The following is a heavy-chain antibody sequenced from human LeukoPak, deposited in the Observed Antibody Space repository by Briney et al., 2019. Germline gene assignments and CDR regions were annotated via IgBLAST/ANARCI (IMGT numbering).Heavy chain of an antibody. CDR2: MDQDGSEI. V-gene: IGHV3-7*01. CDR1: GFIFSRYW. Sequence: PGGSLRLSCAASGFIFSRYWMSWVRQAPGKGLEWVANMDQDGSEIYHVASVKDRFTISRDNAKNSLYLQMNSLRAEDTAVYYCARGPVVPAAPVSAFDIWGQGTMVTVSS. D-gene: IGHD2-2*01. CDR3: ARGPVVPAAPVSAFDI. J-gene: IGHJ3*02.